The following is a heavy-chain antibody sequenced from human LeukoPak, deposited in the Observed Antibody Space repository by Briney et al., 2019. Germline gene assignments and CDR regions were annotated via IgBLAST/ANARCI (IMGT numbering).Heavy chain of an antibody. Sequence: SVNVSCKASGGTFSSYAISWVRQAPGQGLEWMGGIIPIFGTANYAQKFQGRVTITADESTSTAYMELSSLRSEDTAVYYCASSRDGYNCAYWGQGTLVTVSS. V-gene: IGHV1-69*13. CDR1: GGTFSSYA. J-gene: IGHJ4*02. D-gene: IGHD5-24*01. CDR3: ASSRDGYNCAY. CDR2: IIPIFGTA.